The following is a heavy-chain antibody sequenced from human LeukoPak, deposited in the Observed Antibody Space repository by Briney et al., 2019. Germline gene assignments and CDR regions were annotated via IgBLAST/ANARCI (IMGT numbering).Heavy chain of an antibody. J-gene: IGHJ6*02. D-gene: IGHD6-6*01. CDR3: ARDGMYSSSSDYYYGMDV. CDR2: INSDGSST. V-gene: IGHV3-74*01. CDR1: GFTFSSYW. Sequence: GGSLRLSCAASGFTFSSYWMHWVRQAPGKGLVWVSRINSDGSSTSYADSVKGRFTISRDNAKNSLYLQMNSLRAEDTAVYYCARDGMYSSSSDYYYGMDVWGQGTTVTVSS.